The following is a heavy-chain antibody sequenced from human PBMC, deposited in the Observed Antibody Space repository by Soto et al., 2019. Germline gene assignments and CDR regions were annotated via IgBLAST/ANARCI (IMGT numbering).Heavy chain of an antibody. CDR2: IIPILGIA. J-gene: IGHJ5*02. Sequence: QVQLVQSGAEVKKPGSSVKVSCKASGGTFSSYTISWVRQAPGQGLEWMGRIIPILGIANYAQKFQGRVTPLFGQENAAGKYKGDYTITADKPTSTAYMELSSLRSEDTAVYYCARDSRIAVAGTVWFDPWGQGTLVTVSS. D-gene: IGHD6-19*01. V-gene: IGHV1-69*08. CDR3: ARDSRIAVAGTVWFDP. CDR1: GGTFSSYT.